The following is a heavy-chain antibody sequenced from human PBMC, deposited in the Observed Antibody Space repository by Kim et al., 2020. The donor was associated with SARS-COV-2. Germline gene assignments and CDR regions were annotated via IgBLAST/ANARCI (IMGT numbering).Heavy chain of an antibody. J-gene: IGHJ4*02. D-gene: IGHD3-9*01. V-gene: IGHV4-39*01. CDR1: GGSISSSSYY. Sequence: SETLSLTCTVSGGSISSSSYYWGWIRQPPGKGLEWIGSIYYSGSTYYNPSLKSRVTISVDTSKNQFSLKLSSVTAADTAVYYCARTYYDILTGYPNFDYWGQGTLVSVSS. CDR2: IYYSGST. CDR3: ARTYYDILTGYPNFDY.